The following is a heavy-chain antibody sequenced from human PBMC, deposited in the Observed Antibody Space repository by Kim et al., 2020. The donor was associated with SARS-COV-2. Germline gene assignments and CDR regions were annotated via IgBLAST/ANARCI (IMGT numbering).Heavy chain of an antibody. CDR1: GYTFTGYY. D-gene: IGHD3-22*01. CDR3: ARSRGRIVVVIPFDI. CDR2: INPNSGGT. J-gene: IGHJ3*02. Sequence: ASVKVSCKASGYTFTGYYMHWVRQAPGQGLEWMGWINPNSGGTNYAQKFQGRVTMTRDTSISTAYMELSRLRSDDTAVYYCARSRGRIVVVIPFDIWGQGTMVTVSS. V-gene: IGHV1-2*02.